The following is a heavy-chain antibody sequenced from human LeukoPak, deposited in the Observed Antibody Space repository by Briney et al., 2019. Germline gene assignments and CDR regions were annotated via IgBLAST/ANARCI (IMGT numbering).Heavy chain of an antibody. D-gene: IGHD3-10*01. CDR1: GFTFSSYG. Sequence: GGSLRLSCAAPGFTFSSYGMHWVRQAPGKGLEWVAFIRYDGSNKYYADSVKGRFTISRDNSKNTLYLQMNSLRAEDTAVYYCAKDRIYGSGSYYWGEGFDPWGQGTLVTVSS. CDR3: AKDRIYGSGSYYWGEGFDP. CDR2: IRYDGSNK. V-gene: IGHV3-30*02. J-gene: IGHJ5*02.